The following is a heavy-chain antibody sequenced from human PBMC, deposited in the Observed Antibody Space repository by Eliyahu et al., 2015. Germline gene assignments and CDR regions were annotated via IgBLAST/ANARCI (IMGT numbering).Heavy chain of an antibody. CDR3: ARDTAKGGITGTTLDY. D-gene: IGHD1-20*01. CDR1: GYTFTSXG. V-gene: IGHV1-18*01. J-gene: IGHJ4*02. CDR2: ISAYNGNT. Sequence: QVQLVQSGAEVKKPGAAVKVSCKASGYTFTSXGISXVRQAPGQGLGWMGWISAYNGNTNYAQXLQGRVTMTTDTSTSTAYMELRSLRSDDTAVYYCARDTAKGGITGTTLDYWGQGTLVTVSS.